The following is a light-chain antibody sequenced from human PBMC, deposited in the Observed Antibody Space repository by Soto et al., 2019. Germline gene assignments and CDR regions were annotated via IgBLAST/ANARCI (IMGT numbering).Light chain of an antibody. CDR2: DVT. CDR3: CSYAGIYSYV. J-gene: IGLJ1*01. Sequence: QSALTQPRSVSGSPGQSVTISCTGTSSDVGAYNYVSWYQQHPGQAPKVVVYDVTKRPSGVPDRFSGSKSGNTASLTISGLQAEDEADYYCCSYAGIYSYVFGSGIKLTVL. CDR1: SSDVGAYNY. V-gene: IGLV2-11*01.